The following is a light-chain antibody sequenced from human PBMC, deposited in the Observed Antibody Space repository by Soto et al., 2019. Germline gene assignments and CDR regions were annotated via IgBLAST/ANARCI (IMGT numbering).Light chain of an antibody. V-gene: IGKV1-6*02. CDR3: LQDYTYPWT. Sequence: AIQMTQSPSSLSASVGDRVTITCRASQGIKNDLAWYQQRPGKAPKLLLYAASSLQSGVPSRFSGVGSGTDFTLIISSLQPEDFATYYCLQDYTYPWTFGQGNKVEIK. CDR2: AAS. J-gene: IGKJ1*01. CDR1: QGIKND.